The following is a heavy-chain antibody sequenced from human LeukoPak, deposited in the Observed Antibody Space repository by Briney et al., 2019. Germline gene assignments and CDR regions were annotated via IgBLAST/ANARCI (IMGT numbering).Heavy chain of an antibody. CDR1: GFTFDDYT. CDR2: ISWDGGST. CDR3: AKAPGHRRDGYIPFPPKD. Sequence: GGSLRLSCAASGFTFDDYTMHWVRQAPGKGLEWVSLISWDGGSTYYADSVKGRFTISRDNSKNSLHLQMNSLRTEDTALYYCAKAPGHRRDGYIPFPPKDWGQGTLVTVSS. D-gene: IGHD5-24*01. J-gene: IGHJ4*02. V-gene: IGHV3-43*01.